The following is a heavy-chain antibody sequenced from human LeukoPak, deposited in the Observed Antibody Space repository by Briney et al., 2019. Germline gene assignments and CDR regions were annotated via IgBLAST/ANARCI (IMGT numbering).Heavy chain of an antibody. V-gene: IGHV4-30-2*01. CDR2: IYHSGST. D-gene: IGHD2-2*01. CDR1: GGSISSGGYY. CDR3: ARSSSTSCLDY. J-gene: IGHJ4*02. Sequence: PSETLSLTCTVSGGSISSGGYYWSWIRQPPGKGLEWIGYIYHSGSTYYNPSLKSRVTISVDRSKNQFSLKLSSVTAADTAMYYCARSSSTSCLDYWGQGTLVTVSS.